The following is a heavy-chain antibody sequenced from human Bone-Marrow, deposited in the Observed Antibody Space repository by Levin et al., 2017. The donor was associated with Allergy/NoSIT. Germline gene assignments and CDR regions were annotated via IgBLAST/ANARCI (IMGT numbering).Heavy chain of an antibody. CDR1: GYSFTSYW. D-gene: IGHD3-3*01. J-gene: IGHJ6*02. CDR3: ARQGHYDFWSGEGGMDV. Sequence: PGGSLRLSCQTSGYSFTSYWIAWVRQVPGKGLEWMGIIYPDDSETRYSPSLQGQVTMSADKSVSTAYLQWSSLKASDSAIYYCARQGHYDFWSGEGGMDVWGPGTTVTVSS. CDR2: IYPDDSET. V-gene: IGHV5-51*01.